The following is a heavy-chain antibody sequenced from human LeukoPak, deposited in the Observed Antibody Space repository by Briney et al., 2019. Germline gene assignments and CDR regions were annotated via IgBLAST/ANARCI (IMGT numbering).Heavy chain of an antibody. Sequence: GGSLRLSCAASGFTFSSYWMHWVRQAPGKGLVWVSHIHGDGSSTSYADSVKGRFTISRDNAKNTLYLQMNGLRAEDTAVYYCARGAVRRWGGAFDIWGRGTMVTVSS. V-gene: IGHV3-74*01. CDR3: ARGAVRRWGGAFDI. J-gene: IGHJ3*02. CDR1: GFTFSSYW. D-gene: IGHD3-16*01. CDR2: IHGDGSST.